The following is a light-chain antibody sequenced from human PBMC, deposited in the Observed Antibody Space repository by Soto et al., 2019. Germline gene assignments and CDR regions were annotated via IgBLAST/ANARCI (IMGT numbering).Light chain of an antibody. CDR1: SGHNNYA. Sequence: QSVLTQSPSASASLGASVKLTCTLSSGHNNYAIAWHQQQPEKGPRYLMKLNSDGSHSKGDGIPDRFSGSSSGTERYLTISSLQSEDEADYYCQTWGTGIQVFGGGTKLT. V-gene: IGLV4-69*01. CDR3: QTWGTGIQV. CDR2: LNSDGSH. J-gene: IGLJ3*02.